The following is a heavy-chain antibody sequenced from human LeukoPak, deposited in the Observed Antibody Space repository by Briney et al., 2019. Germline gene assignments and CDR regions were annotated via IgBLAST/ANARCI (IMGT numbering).Heavy chain of an antibody. V-gene: IGHV4-59*08. Sequence: SETLSLTCTASGASFEHFFWSWIRQPPGKGLEWIGYVYYSGSTDYNPSLKSRLTIPADTSKNQFSLRLTSVTAADTAIYYCASHRRSHGAEYWGQGTLVTVSS. J-gene: IGHJ4*02. CDR3: ASHRRSHGAEY. CDR2: VYYSGST. CDR1: GASFEHFF. D-gene: IGHD4/OR15-4a*01.